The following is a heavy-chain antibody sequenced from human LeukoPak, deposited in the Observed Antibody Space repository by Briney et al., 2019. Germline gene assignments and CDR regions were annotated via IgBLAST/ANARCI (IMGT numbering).Heavy chain of an antibody. V-gene: IGHV1-69*05. Sequence: ASVKVSCKASGYTFTSYYMHWVRQAPGQGLEWMGGIIPIFGTANYAQKFQGRVTITTDESTSTAYMELSSLRSEDTAVYYCARESGTSSGYYSAVDYWGQGTLVTVSS. J-gene: IGHJ4*02. CDR3: ARESGTSSGYYSAVDY. CDR2: IIPIFGTA. D-gene: IGHD3-22*01. CDR1: GYTFTSYY.